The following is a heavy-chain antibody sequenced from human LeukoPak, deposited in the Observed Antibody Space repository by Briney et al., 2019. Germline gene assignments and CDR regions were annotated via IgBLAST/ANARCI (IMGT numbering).Heavy chain of an antibody. V-gene: IGHV4-59*08. CDR2: IYYSGST. Sequence: PSETLSLTCTVSGGSISSYYWSWIRQPPGKGLEWIGYIYYSGSTNYNPSLKSRVTISADTSKNEFSLKLSSVTATDTAVYYCARVPHSVGGSMKAVFIHYFDYWGQGSLVTVSS. D-gene: IGHD3-22*01. CDR3: ARVPHSVGGSMKAVFIHYFDY. J-gene: IGHJ4*02. CDR1: GGSISSYY.